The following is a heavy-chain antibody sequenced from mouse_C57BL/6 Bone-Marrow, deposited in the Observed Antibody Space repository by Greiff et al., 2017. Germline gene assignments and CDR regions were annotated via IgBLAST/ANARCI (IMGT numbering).Heavy chain of an antibody. CDR3: ARSGPLGRSFDY. D-gene: IGHD4-1*01. Sequence: VQLQQSGAELARPGASVKLSCEASGYTFTSYWITWVKQRPGQGLEWIGDIYPTSGRTNYNEKFKSKAILTVDTSSNTAYMQLSSLTSEDSAVFYCARSGPLGRSFDYWGQGTTLTVSS. CDR1: GYTFTSYW. J-gene: IGHJ2*01. V-gene: IGHV1-55*01. CDR2: IYPTSGRT.